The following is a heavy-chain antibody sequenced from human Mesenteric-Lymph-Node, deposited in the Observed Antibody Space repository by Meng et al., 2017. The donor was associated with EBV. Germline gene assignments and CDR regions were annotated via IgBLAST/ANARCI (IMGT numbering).Heavy chain of an antibody. CDR1: GFTFSNYW. D-gene: IGHD6-25*01. Sequence: GQVGGCGGGLVQPGGSLRLSCEASGFTFSNYWMHWVRQAPGKGLVWVAEISSDGSSTNYADSVKGRFTIYRDNAKNTLYLEMSSLRVEDTAVYRCASLSAPSDYWGQGTLVTVSS. CDR2: ISSDGSST. V-gene: IGHV3-74*01. J-gene: IGHJ4*02. CDR3: ASLSAPSDY.